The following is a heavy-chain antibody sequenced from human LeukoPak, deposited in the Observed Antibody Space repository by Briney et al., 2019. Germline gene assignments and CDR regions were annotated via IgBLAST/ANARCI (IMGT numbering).Heavy chain of an antibody. CDR1: GFTFSSYG. J-gene: IGHJ5*02. D-gene: IGHD3-10*01. V-gene: IGHV3-23*01. CDR3: VAPRITMVRGVIP. Sequence: GGSLRLSCAASGFTFSSYGMHWVRQAPGKGLEWVSAISGSGGSTYYADSVKGRFTISRDNSKNTLYLQMNSLRAEDTAVYYCVAPRITMVRGVIPWGQGTLVTVSS. CDR2: ISGSGGST.